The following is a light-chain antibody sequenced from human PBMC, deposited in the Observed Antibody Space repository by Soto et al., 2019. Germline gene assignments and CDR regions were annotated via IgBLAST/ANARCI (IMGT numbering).Light chain of an antibody. CDR1: QSISRS. V-gene: IGKV3-20*01. CDR3: QQYGSSPPP. CDR2: GAS. Sequence: EIVFTQSPSILSVSPGERATLSCRASQSISRSLAWYQQKPGQAPRLLIYGASSRATGIPDRFSGSGSGTDFTLTISRLEPEDFAVYYCQQYGSSPPPFGQGTKVDIK. J-gene: IGKJ1*01.